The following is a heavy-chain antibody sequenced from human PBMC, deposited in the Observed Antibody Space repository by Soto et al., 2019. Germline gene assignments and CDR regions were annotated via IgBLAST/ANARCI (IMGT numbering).Heavy chain of an antibody. J-gene: IGHJ4*02. Sequence: SETLSLTCAVSGGSISSSNGWSWVRQPPGKGLEWIGEIYHSGSTNYNPSLKSRVTISVDKSKNQFSLKLSSVTAADTAVYYCARDPPIMITFGGVIVSEGYGYWGQGTLVTVSS. CDR1: GGSISSSNG. V-gene: IGHV4-4*02. CDR2: IYHSGST. D-gene: IGHD3-16*02. CDR3: ARDPPIMITFGGVIVSEGYGY.